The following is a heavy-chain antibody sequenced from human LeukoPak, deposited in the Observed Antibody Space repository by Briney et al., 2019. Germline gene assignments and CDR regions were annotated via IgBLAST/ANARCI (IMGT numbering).Heavy chain of an antibody. J-gene: IGHJ2*01. V-gene: IGHV3-9*03. CDR2: ISWNSGTV. Sequence: GGSLRLSCAASGFNFNDYAMHWVRQAPGKGLEWVSGISWNSGTVAYADSVKGRFTISRDNSKKSLYLQMNSLRAEDMALYYCANASADWYFDLWGRGTLVTVSS. CDR1: GFNFNDYA. CDR3: ANASADWYFDL. D-gene: IGHD2-2*01.